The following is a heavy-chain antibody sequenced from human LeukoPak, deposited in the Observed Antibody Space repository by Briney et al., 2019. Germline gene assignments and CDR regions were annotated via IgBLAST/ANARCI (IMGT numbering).Heavy chain of an antibody. D-gene: IGHD3-10*01. CDR3: ARVSFHYHSGNYGWYFDS. Sequence: SETLSLTCTVSGGSISGQYWSLIRQPPGKGLEWIGYLFYTGITKYNPSLKSRVTISVDTSKNQFSLRLTSVTAADTAVYYCARVSFHYHSGNYGWYFDSWGQGTLVTVSS. J-gene: IGHJ4*02. V-gene: IGHV4-59*11. CDR2: LFYTGIT. CDR1: GGSISGQY.